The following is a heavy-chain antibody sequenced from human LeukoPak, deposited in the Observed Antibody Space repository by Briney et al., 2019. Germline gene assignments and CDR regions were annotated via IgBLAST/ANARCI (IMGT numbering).Heavy chain of an antibody. CDR3: ARGLGSGYYYGFQDY. Sequence: SVKVSCKASGGTFSSYAISWVRQAPGQGLEWMGGIIPIFGTANYAQKFQGRATITADKSTSTAYMELSSLRSEDTAVYYCARGLGSGYYYGFQDYWGQGTLVTVSS. V-gene: IGHV1-69*06. CDR1: GGTFSSYA. CDR2: IIPIFGTA. J-gene: IGHJ4*02. D-gene: IGHD3-22*01.